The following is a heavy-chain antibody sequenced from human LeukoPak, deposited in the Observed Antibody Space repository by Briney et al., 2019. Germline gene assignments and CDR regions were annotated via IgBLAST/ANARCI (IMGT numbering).Heavy chain of an antibody. Sequence: SETLSLTCAVYGGSFSGYYWSWIRQPPGKGLEWIGEINHSGSTNYNPSLKSRVTISVDTSKNQFSLKLSSVTAADTAVYYCARAVAGTHGYWGQGTLVTVSS. CDR1: GGSFSGYY. CDR3: ARAVAGTHGY. D-gene: IGHD6-19*01. J-gene: IGHJ4*02. V-gene: IGHV4-34*01. CDR2: INHSGST.